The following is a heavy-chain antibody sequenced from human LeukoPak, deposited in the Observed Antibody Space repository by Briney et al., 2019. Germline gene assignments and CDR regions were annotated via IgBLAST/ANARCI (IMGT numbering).Heavy chain of an antibody. CDR3: ARDGGLQLPLGWFDP. J-gene: IGHJ5*02. CDR2: IYYSGST. Sequence: TSETLSLTCAVSGGSISSNSYYWGWIRQPPGKGLEWIGSIYYSGSTYYNPSLKSRVTISVDTSKNQFSLKLSSVTAADTAVYYCARDGGLQLPLGWFDPWGQGTLVIVSS. D-gene: IGHD1-7*01. V-gene: IGHV4-39*02. CDR1: GGSISSNSYY.